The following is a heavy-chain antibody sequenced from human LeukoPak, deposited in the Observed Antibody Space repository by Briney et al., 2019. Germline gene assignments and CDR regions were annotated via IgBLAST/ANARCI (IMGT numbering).Heavy chain of an antibody. V-gene: IGHV3-23*01. CDR2: ISGSGGST. Sequence: PGGSLRLSCAASGFTFSSYAMSWVRQAPGKGLEWVSAISGSGGSTYYADSVKGRFTISRDNSKNTLYLQMNSLRAEDTAVYYCAKDLGDYSSSWSMYNWFDPWGQGTLVTVSS. J-gene: IGHJ5*02. CDR3: AKDLGDYSSSWSMYNWFDP. D-gene: IGHD6-13*01. CDR1: GFTFSSYA.